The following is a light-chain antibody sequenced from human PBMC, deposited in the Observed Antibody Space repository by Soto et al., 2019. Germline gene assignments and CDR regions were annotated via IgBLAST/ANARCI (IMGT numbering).Light chain of an antibody. CDR3: QQSHSSPPT. Sequence: DIQMTQSPSSLSVSVGDAITITCWASQAINTYLSWFQQKPGKAPKLLIYLASSLETGVPSRFSGSGSGTYFTLTISSLQPEDFATYYCQQSHSSPPTFGQGTRVEIK. V-gene: IGKV1-39*01. CDR2: LAS. CDR1: QAINTY. J-gene: IGKJ1*01.